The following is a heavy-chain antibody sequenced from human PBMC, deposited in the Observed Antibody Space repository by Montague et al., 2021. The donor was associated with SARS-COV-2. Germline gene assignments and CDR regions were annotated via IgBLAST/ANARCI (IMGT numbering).Heavy chain of an antibody. CDR1: GFSLATSGMS. V-gene: IGHV2-70*01. D-gene: IGHD5-12*01. CDR3: ARKRPASGAYASFYFDF. Sequence: PALVKPTQTLTLTCTFSGFSLATSGMSVSWIRQPPGKALEWLAPIDWDDDKYYTTSLKTSLTISKDTTKNQVVLTMSNMDPVDTVTYYCARKRPASGAYASFYFDFWGQGALVTVSA. J-gene: IGHJ4*02. CDR2: IDWDDDK.